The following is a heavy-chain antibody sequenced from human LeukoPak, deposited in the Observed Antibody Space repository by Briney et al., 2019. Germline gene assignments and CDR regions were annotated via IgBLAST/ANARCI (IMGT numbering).Heavy chain of an antibody. CDR3: AKAGYGSGSYYFDY. CDR2: ISWNSGSI. V-gene: IGHV3-9*01. Sequence: GGSLRLSCAASGFTFDDYAMHWVRQAPGKGLEWVSGISWNSGSIGYADSVKGRFTISGDNAKNSLYLQMNSLRAEDTALYYCAKAGYGSGSYYFDYWGQGTLVTVSS. D-gene: IGHD3-10*01. J-gene: IGHJ4*02. CDR1: GFTFDDYA.